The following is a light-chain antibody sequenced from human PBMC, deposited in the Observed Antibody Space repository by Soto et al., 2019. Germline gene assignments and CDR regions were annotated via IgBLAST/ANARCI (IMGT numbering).Light chain of an antibody. CDR2: GAS. CDR1: QSVSSSY. CDR3: QQYGSSPPWT. V-gene: IGKV3-20*01. Sequence: EIVLTQSPGTLSLSPGERATLSCRASQSVSSSYLAWYQQKPGQAPRLLIYGASSRATGIPDRFSGSGSGTDFTLTISILEPEYFAVYYCQQYGSSPPWTFGQGTKVEIK. J-gene: IGKJ1*01.